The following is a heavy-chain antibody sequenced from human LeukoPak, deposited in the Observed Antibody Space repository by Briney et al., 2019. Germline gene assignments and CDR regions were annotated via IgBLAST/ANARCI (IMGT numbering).Heavy chain of an antibody. CDR2: IQYDGSKK. D-gene: IGHD3-10*01. Sequence: GGSLRLSCVASGFTFSSSGMHWVRQAPGKGLEWVTFIQYDGSKKYYADSVKGRFTISRDNSKNTLYLEMNSLRAEDTAVYYCAKDIGSYYDYWGQGILVTVSS. V-gene: IGHV3-30*02. CDR3: AKDIGSYYDY. J-gene: IGHJ4*02. CDR1: GFTFSSSG.